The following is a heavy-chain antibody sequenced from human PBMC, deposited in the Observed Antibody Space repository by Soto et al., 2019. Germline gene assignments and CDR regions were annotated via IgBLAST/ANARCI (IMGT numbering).Heavy chain of an antibody. V-gene: IGHV3-23*01. CDR3: AKEGLHCGGVCCYLRWYFDL. Sequence: EVQLLESGGGLVQPGGSLRLSCEASGFTFSSYDMSWVRQAPGKGLEWVSAISGSGGSTYYADSVEGRFTISSDNSKNTVSLQFSSLRGVDTGVYYCAKEGLHCGGVCCYLRWYFDLCGRGTLVTVSS. J-gene: IGHJ2*01. D-gene: IGHD2-21*01. CDR1: GFTFSSYD. CDR2: ISGSGGST.